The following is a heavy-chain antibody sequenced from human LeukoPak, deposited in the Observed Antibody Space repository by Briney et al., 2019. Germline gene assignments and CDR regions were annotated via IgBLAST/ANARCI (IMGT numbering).Heavy chain of an antibody. Sequence: GGSLRLSCAGSGFTFSSYEMNWVRQAPGKGLEWISYISSSGSTIYYADSVKGRFTTSRDNAKNSLYLQLNSLRAEDTAVYYCARGDGGYYYGMDVWGKGTTVTVSS. CDR1: GFTFSSYE. J-gene: IGHJ6*04. CDR3: ARGDGGYYYGMDV. D-gene: IGHD2-21*01. V-gene: IGHV3-48*03. CDR2: ISSSGSTI.